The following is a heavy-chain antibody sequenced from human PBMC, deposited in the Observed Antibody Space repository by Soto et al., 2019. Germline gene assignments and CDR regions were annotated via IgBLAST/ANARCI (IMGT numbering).Heavy chain of an antibody. CDR1: GFTFSSYS. Sequence: PWGSLRLSCAASGFTFSSYSMNWVRQAPGKGLEWVSSISSSSSYIYYADSVKGRFTISRDKAKNSLHLQMNSLRAEDTAVYYCAREKAARKPEHGREVWGNGTTVSVSA. D-gene: IGHD6-6*01. CDR2: ISSSSSYI. V-gene: IGHV3-21*01. J-gene: IGHJ6*04. CDR3: AREKAARKPEHGREV.